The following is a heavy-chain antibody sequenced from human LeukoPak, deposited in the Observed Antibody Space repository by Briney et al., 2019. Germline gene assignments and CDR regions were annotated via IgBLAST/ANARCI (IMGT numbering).Heavy chain of an antibody. CDR3: ARDGMATINS. CDR1: GFTFSSYA. V-gene: IGHV3-7*03. D-gene: IGHD5-12*01. CDR2: IKQDGSEK. J-gene: IGHJ4*02. Sequence: GGSLRLSCAASGFTFSSYAMSWVRQAPGKGLEWVANIKQDGSEKYYVDSVKGRFTISRDNAKNSLYLQVNSLRAEDTAVYYCARDGMATINSWGQGTVVTVSS.